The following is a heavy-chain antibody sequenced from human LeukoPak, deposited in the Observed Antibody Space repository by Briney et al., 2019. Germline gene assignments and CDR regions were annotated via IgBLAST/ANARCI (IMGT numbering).Heavy chain of an antibody. CDR3: ARGGYCSSTSCYRNAFDI. CDR2: IYYSGST. J-gene: IGHJ3*02. Sequence: SETLSLTCTVSGGSISSYYWSWIRQPPGKGLEWIGYIYYSGSTNYNPSLKSRVTISVDTSKNQFSLKLSSVTAADTAVYYCARGGYCSSTSCYRNAFDIWGQGTMVTVSS. CDR1: GGSISSYY. V-gene: IGHV4-59*01. D-gene: IGHD2-2*02.